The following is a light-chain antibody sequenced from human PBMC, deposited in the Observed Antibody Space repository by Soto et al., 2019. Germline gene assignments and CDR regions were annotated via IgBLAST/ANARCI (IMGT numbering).Light chain of an antibody. Sequence: DIQMTQSPSSLSASVGDRVTITCRASQSISRNLNWYQHKPGKAPKLLIYAASSLQNGVPSRFXGGESGTEFTLSISSLQPEDFGTYYCQQSYTTASITFGQGTRLEIK. CDR2: AAS. V-gene: IGKV1-39*01. CDR1: QSISRN. J-gene: IGKJ5*01. CDR3: QQSYTTASIT.